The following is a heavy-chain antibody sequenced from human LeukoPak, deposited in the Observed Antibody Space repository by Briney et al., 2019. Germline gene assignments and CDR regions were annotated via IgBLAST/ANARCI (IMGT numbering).Heavy chain of an antibody. CDR2: IYHSGST. V-gene: IGHV4-38-2*02. J-gene: IGHJ4*02. CDR3: ARDGKYYYDSSGYYKEIDY. CDR1: GYSISSGYY. Sequence: SETLSLTCTVSGYSISSGYYWGWIRQPPGKGLEWTGSIYHSGSTYYNPSLKSRVTISVDTSKNQFSLKLSSVTAADTAVYYCARDGKYYYDSSGYYKEIDYWGQGTLVTVSS. D-gene: IGHD3-22*01.